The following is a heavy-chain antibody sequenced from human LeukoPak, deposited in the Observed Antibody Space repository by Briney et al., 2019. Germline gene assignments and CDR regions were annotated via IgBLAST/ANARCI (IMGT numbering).Heavy chain of an antibody. J-gene: IGHJ4*02. CDR1: SYTFTNYG. Sequence: ASVKVSCKASSYTFTNYGITWVRQAPGQGLEWLGWISAYNGNTNSAQKVQGRVTMTTDTSTSTAYMELRSLRSDDTALYYCARVDNYDSGGYYPLRFWGQGTLVTVSS. CDR3: ARVDNYDSGGYYPLRF. V-gene: IGHV1-18*01. D-gene: IGHD3-22*01. CDR2: ISAYNGNT.